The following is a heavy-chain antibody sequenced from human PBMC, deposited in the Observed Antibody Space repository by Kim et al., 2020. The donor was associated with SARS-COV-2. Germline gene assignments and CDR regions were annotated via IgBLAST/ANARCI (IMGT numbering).Heavy chain of an antibody. J-gene: IGHJ4*02. Sequence: GGSLRLSCAASGFTFSSYWMSWVRQAPGKGLEWVANIKQDGSEKYYVDSVKGRFTISRDNAKNSLYLQMNSLRAEDTAVYYCARESASWFGELLPFDYWGQGTLVTVSS. D-gene: IGHD3-10*01. CDR1: GFTFSSYW. V-gene: IGHV3-7*01. CDR3: ARESASWFGELLPFDY. CDR2: IKQDGSEK.